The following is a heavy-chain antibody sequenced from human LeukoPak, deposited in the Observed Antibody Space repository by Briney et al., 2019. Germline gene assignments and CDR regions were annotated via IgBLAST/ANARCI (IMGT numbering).Heavy chain of an antibody. D-gene: IGHD7-27*01. CDR3: ARDPAGDVGFDH. Sequence: SQTLSLTCAISGDSISSNSAAWNWIRQSPSRGLEWLGRTYYRSKRYNNYAVSVKSRIAINPDTSKYQFSLQLNSVTPEDTAVYYCARDPAGDVGFDHWGQGTLVTVSS. CDR1: GDSISSNSAA. V-gene: IGHV6-1*01. CDR2: TYYRSKRYN. J-gene: IGHJ4*02.